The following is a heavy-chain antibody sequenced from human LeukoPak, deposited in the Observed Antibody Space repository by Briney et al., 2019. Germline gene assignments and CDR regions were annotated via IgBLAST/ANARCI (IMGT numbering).Heavy chain of an antibody. CDR2: TSAYNGNT. J-gene: IGHJ4*02. D-gene: IGHD3-10*01. Sequence: ASLKVSCKASGYTLTDSGITWVRQAPGQELEWMGWTSAYNGNTNYARRSQGRATMTTGTSTRAAYLKLRSLRSDSTAVYYCAADFNLLRGVLNTHYYFDYWGQGTLVTVSS. CDR1: GYTLTDSG. CDR3: AADFNLLRGVLNTHYYFDY. V-gene: IGHV1-18*01.